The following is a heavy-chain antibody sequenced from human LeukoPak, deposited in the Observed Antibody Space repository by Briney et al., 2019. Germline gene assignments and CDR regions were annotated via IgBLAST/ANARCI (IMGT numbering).Heavy chain of an antibody. Sequence: PGRSLRLSCAASGFTFSSYGMHWVRQAPGKGLEWVAVISYDGSNKYYADSVKGRFTISRDNSKNTLYLQMNSLRAEDTAVYYCARDLGRYGSGRTGGQGTLVTVSS. J-gene: IGHJ4*02. CDR2: ISYDGSNK. V-gene: IGHV3-30*03. CDR3: ARDLGRYGSGRT. CDR1: GFTFSSYG. D-gene: IGHD3-10*01.